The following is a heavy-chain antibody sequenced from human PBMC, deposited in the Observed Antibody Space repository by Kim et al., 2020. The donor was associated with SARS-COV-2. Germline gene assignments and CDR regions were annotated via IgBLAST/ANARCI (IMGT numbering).Heavy chain of an antibody. CDR2: ISYDDVTNK. Sequence: GGSLRLSCVVSGFTFSSYAMHWVRQAPGKGLEWVAVISYDDVTNKYYADSVKGRFTISRDNSEITLYLQMTSLRGEDTAVYYCARVASIAAAGWYYGMDVWGQGTTVTVSS. CDR1: GFTFSSYA. D-gene: IGHD6-13*01. CDR3: ARVASIAAAGWYYGMDV. J-gene: IGHJ6*02. V-gene: IGHV3-30*04.